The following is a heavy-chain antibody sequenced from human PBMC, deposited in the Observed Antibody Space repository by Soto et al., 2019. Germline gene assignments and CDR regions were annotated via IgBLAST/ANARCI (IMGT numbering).Heavy chain of an antibody. CDR1: GFTFSSYG. CDR3: ARDGCSGGSGYSVGY. J-gene: IGHJ4*02. Sequence: QVQLVESGGGVVQPGRSLRLSCAASGFTFSSYGMHWVRQAPGKGLEWVAVIWYDGSNKYYADSVKGRFTISRDNSKNTRYLQMNSLRAEDTAVYYCARDGCSGGSGYSVGYWGQGTLVTVSS. D-gene: IGHD2-15*01. CDR2: IWYDGSNK. V-gene: IGHV3-33*01.